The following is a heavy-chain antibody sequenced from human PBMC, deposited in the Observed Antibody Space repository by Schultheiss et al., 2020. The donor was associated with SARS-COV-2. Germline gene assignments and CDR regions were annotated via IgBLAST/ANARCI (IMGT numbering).Heavy chain of an antibody. J-gene: IGHJ4*02. CDR1: GFTFSSYA. CDR3: ARAMSRLGAADY. D-gene: IGHD1-26*01. CDR2: ISYDGSNK. V-gene: IGHV3-30-3*01. Sequence: GGSLRLSCAASGFTFSSYAMHWVRQAPGKGLEWVAVISYDGSNKYYADSVKGRFRISRDNSKNTLYLEMNSLRAEDTALYYCARAMSRLGAADYWGQGTLVTVSS.